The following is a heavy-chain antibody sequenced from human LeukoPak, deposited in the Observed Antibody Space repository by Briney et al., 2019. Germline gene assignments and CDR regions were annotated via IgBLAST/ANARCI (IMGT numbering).Heavy chain of an antibody. CDR2: IKSKTDGGTT. Sequence: GGSLRLSCAASGFTFSNAWMNWVRQAPGKGLEWVGRIKSKTDGGTTDYVAPVKGRFTISRDDSKNTLYLQMNSLKTEDTAVYYCYGDYAPGPYYFDYWGRGTLVTVSS. CDR1: GFTFSNAW. CDR3: YGDYAPGPYYFDY. D-gene: IGHD4-17*01. V-gene: IGHV3-15*01. J-gene: IGHJ4*02.